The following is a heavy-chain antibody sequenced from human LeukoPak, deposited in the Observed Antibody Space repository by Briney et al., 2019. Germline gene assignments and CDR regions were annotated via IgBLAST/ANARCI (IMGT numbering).Heavy chain of an antibody. Sequence: GGSLRLSCAASGFTFTSYGISWVRQAPGQGLEWMGWISAYNGNTNYAQKLQGRVTMTTDTSTSTAYMELRSLRSDDTAVYYCARVSPGSTYYYDSSGYWTGLNFDYWGQGTLVTVSS. V-gene: IGHV1-18*01. D-gene: IGHD3-22*01. CDR2: ISAYNGNT. J-gene: IGHJ4*02. CDR1: GFTFTSYG. CDR3: ARVSPGSTYYYDSSGYWTGLNFDY.